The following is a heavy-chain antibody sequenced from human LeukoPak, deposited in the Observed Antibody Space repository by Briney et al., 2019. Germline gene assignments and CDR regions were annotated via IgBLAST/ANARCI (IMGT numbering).Heavy chain of an antibody. CDR3: ARDYRKVLDY. V-gene: IGHV3-23*01. CDR1: GFTFSTYV. CDR2: ITGSGGST. Sequence: GGSLRLSCAASGFTFSTYVVNWVRQAPGKGLEWVSTITGSGGSTYYADSVKGRFTISRDNAKNTLYLQMNSLRAEDTAVYYCARDYRKVLDYWGQGTLVTVSS. D-gene: IGHD1-1*01. J-gene: IGHJ4*02.